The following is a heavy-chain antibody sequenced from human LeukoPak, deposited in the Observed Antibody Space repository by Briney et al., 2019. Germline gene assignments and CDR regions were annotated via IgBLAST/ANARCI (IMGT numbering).Heavy chain of an antibody. Sequence: GRSLRLSCAASGFTFIGYAMHWVRQAPGEGRGWVAVISYDGSNKYYADSVKGRFTVSRDNSKNTLYLQMDSLRAEDTAVYYCARDLGEVAYCSGGTCPFDYWGQGTLVTVSS. CDR2: ISYDGSNK. J-gene: IGHJ4*02. D-gene: IGHD2-15*01. CDR3: ARDLGEVAYCSGGTCPFDY. V-gene: IGHV3-30-3*01. CDR1: GFTFIGYA.